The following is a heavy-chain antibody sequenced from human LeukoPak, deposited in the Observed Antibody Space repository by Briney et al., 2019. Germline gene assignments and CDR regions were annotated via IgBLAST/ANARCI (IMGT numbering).Heavy chain of an antibody. CDR2: ISTRGST. Sequence: SETLSLTCTVSGGSITSGSYYWSWIRQPAGKGLEWIGRISTRGSTNYNPSLKSRVTMSVDTSKNQFSLRLSSVTAADTAVYYCARVRRDGYNFDYWGQGTLVTVSS. CDR3: ARVRRDGYNFDY. V-gene: IGHV4-61*02. D-gene: IGHD5-24*01. J-gene: IGHJ4*02. CDR1: GGSITSGSYY.